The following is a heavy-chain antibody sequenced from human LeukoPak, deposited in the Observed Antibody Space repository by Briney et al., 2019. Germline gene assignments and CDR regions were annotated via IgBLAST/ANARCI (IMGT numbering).Heavy chain of an antibody. J-gene: IGHJ4*02. Sequence: PGGSLRLSCTASGFTFSYNWMHWVRQAPGKGLVWVSRISSDGRTTHYADSVKGRFTISRDSAKNTLFLQMNDLRAEATAVYYCLGYYSGSPNWGQGTLVTVSS. CDR2: ISSDGRTT. V-gene: IGHV3-74*01. CDR1: GFTFSYNW. CDR3: LGYYSGSPN. D-gene: IGHD3-10*01.